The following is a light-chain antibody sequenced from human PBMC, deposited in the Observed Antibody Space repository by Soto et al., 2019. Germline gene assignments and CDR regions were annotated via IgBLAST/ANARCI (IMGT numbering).Light chain of an antibody. CDR3: CSYTTSNTRQIV. Sequence: QSALAQPASVSGSPGQSITISCTGTSSDVGGYNYVSWYQQHPGKAPKFMIYDVSNRPSEVSNRFSGSKSGNTASLTISGLQAEDEADYYCCSYTTSNTRQIVFGTGTKVTVL. J-gene: IGLJ1*01. V-gene: IGLV2-14*01. CDR1: SSDVGGYNY. CDR2: DVS.